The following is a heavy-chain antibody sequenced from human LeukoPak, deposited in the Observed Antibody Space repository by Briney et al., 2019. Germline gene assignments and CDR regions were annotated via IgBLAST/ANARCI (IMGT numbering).Heavy chain of an antibody. CDR2: INPNSGGT. J-gene: IGHJ5*02. CDR3: ARGGYTFDHNWFDP. CDR1: GYTFTDYY. D-gene: IGHD5-18*01. Sequence: ASVKVSCKASGYTFTDYYLHWVRQAPGQGLEWVGCINPNSGGTNYAQKFQGRVTMTRDTSISTAYMEVSSLRSDETAVYYCARGGYTFDHNWFDPWGQGTLVTVSS. V-gene: IGHV1-2*02.